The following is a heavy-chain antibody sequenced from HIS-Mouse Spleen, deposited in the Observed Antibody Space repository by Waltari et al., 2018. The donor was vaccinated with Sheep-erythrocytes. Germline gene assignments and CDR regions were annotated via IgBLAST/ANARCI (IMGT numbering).Heavy chain of an antibody. CDR2: ISSRGSTI. V-gene: IGHV3-11*01. CDR3: AREPPYSSWYFDY. CDR1: GFTFSDYY. J-gene: IGHJ4*02. D-gene: IGHD6-6*01. Sequence: QVQLVESGGGLVKPGGSLRLSCAASGFTFSDYYMSWIRQAPGKGQGGVSYISSRGSTIYYADSVKGRFTISRDNAKNSLYLQMNSLRAEDTAVYYCAREPPYSSWYFDYWGQGTLVTVSS.